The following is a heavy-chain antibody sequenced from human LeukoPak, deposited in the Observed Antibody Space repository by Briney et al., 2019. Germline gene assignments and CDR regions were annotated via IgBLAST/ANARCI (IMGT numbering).Heavy chain of an antibody. D-gene: IGHD5/OR15-5a*01. CDR3: ARGVYALDI. V-gene: IGHV3-7*03. Sequence: GGSLRLSCAASGFTFSNYGMPWVRQAPGKGLEWVANINEDGSKMYYVDSVKGRFSISRDNTKNTLFLQMNSLRAEDTAIYYCARGVYALDIWGQGTMVTVAS. J-gene: IGHJ3*02. CDR2: INEDGSKM. CDR1: GFTFSNYG.